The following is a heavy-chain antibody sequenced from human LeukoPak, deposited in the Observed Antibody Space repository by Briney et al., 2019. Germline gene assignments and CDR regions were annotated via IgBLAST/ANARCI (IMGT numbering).Heavy chain of an antibody. CDR3: AKDNTGYPNWFDP. CDR2: MNPSSGNT. J-gene: IGHJ5*02. V-gene: IGHV1-8*01. CDR1: GYTFTSYD. Sequence: GASVKVSCKASGYTFTSYDINWVRQATGQGLEWMGWMNPSSGNTGYAQKFQGRVTMTRNTSISTAYMELSSLRAEDTAVYYCAKDNTGYPNWFDPWGQGTLVTVSS. D-gene: IGHD3-9*01.